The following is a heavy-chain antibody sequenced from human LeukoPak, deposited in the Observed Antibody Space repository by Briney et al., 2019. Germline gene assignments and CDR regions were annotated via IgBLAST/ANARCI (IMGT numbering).Heavy chain of an antibody. D-gene: IGHD6-13*01. CDR1: GGSVSGYC. CDR2: INHSGST. J-gene: IGHJ4*02. Sequence: SETLSLTCAVYGGSVSGYCWSWIRQPPGKGLEWIGEINHSGSTNYNPSLKSRVTISVDTSKNQFSLKLSSVTAADTAVYYCARESSIAAASIDYWGQGTLVTVSS. V-gene: IGHV4-34*01. CDR3: ARESSIAAASIDY.